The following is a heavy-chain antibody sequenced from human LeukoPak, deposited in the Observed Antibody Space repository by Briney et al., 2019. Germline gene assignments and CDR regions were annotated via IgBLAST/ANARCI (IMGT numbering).Heavy chain of an antibody. CDR2: ISNDGSRK. D-gene: IGHD3-3*01. Sequence: PGGSLRLSCAPSGFTFSRHGMHWVRQAPGKGLEWVAIISNDGSRKYYAHSVEGRFTISRDNSKNTLYLQMDSPRAEDTAVYYCARDRAWNYFDYWGQGTLVTVSS. J-gene: IGHJ4*02. V-gene: IGHV3-30*03. CDR3: ARDRAWNYFDY. CDR1: GFTFSRHG.